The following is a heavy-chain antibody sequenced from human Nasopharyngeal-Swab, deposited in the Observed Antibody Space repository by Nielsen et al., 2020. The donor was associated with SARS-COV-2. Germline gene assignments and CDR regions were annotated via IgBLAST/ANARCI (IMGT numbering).Heavy chain of an antibody. Sequence: SETLSLTCTVSGGSVSSGGYYWSWICQHPGKGLEWIGYIYYSGSTYYNPSLKSRVTISIDTSKNQFSLNLSSVTAADTAVYYCARGLDHFYYDMDVWGQGTTVTVSS. CDR3: ARGLDHFYYDMDV. CDR1: GGSVSSGGYY. V-gene: IGHV4-31*03. CDR2: IYYSGST. J-gene: IGHJ6*02.